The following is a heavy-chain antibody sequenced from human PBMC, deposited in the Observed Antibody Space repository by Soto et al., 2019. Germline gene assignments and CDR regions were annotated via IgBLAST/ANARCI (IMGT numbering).Heavy chain of an antibody. Sequence: GGSLRLSCAASGFTFSNYGMHWVRQAPGKGLEWVAVIWYDGSNKYYADPVKGRFTISRDNSKNTLYLQINSLRAEDTAVYYCARDDIPGRAVALYGMDVWGQGTTVTVSS. V-gene: IGHV3-33*01. CDR3: ARDDIPGRAVALYGMDV. CDR1: GFTFSNYG. D-gene: IGHD6-19*01. CDR2: IWYDGSNK. J-gene: IGHJ6*02.